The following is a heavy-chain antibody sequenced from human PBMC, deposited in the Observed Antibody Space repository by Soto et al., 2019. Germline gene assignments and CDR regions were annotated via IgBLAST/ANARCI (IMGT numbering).Heavy chain of an antibody. D-gene: IGHD3-10*01. Sequence: QVQLQESGPGLVKPSGTLSLTCAVSGGSISSSNWWSWVRQPPGKGLEWIGEIYHSGSTNYNPSLKSRVTIXVXXSKNQFPLKLSSVTAADTAVYYCASASDMVRGLYYWGQGTLVTVSS. CDR3: ASASDMVRGLYY. CDR2: IYHSGST. CDR1: GGSISSSNW. J-gene: IGHJ4*02. V-gene: IGHV4-4*02.